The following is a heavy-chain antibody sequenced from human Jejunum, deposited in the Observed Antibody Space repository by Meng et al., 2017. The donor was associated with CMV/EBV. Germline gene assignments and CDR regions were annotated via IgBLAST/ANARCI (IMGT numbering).Heavy chain of an antibody. CDR2: IHDSGST. CDR1: GGSIGSGDYY. CDR3: ARGSIFVSFDS. D-gene: IGHD3-3*01. J-gene: IGHJ4*02. Sequence: QVLLPAPGPGLVKPSQTLSPTLSVAGGSIGSGDYYWSWIRHPPGKGLEWIGYIHDSGSTSHNPSLKSRVDISLGTSKNQFSLTLNSVTAEDTAVYFCARGSIFVSFDSWGQGTLVTVSS. V-gene: IGHV4-30-4*08.